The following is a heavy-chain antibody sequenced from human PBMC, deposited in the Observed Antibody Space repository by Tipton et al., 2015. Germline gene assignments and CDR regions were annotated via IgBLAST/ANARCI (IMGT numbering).Heavy chain of an antibody. CDR2: IQYSGGT. CDR3: ARDDHQLDAFDI. CDR1: SDSINKYY. D-gene: IGHD1-1*01. V-gene: IGHV4-59*01. J-gene: IGHJ3*02. Sequence: TLSLTCTVSSDSINKYYWSWIRQPPGKELQWIGYIQYSGGTNYNPSLESRVSMSVDTSKTQFSLEMSSVTAADAAIYYCARDDHQLDAFDIWGQGTMVTVSS.